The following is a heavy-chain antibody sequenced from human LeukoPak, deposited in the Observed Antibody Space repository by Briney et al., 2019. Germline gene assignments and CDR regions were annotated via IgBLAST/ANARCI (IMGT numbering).Heavy chain of an antibody. J-gene: IGHJ6*03. CDR3: ARDPSDYDFWSGYNSYMDV. CDR2: ISSNGGST. CDR1: GFTFSSYA. D-gene: IGHD3-3*01. Sequence: GGSLRLSCAASGFTFSSYAMHWVRQAPGKGLEYVSAISSNGGSTYYANSVKGRFTISRDNSKNTLYLQMGSLRAEDMAVYYCARDPSDYDFWSGYNSYMDVWGKGTTVTVSS. V-gene: IGHV3-64*01.